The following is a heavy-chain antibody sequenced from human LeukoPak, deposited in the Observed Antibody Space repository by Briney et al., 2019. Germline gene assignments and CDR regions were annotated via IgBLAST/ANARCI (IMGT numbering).Heavy chain of an antibody. CDR3: ARDRGRYYDSRGFYWGYYFDS. J-gene: IGHJ4*02. D-gene: IGHD3-22*01. CDR1: GFTFSTYA. CDR2: ISGSGDST. V-gene: IGHV3-23*01. Sequence: GGSPRLSCAASGFTFSTYAVNWVRQAPGKGLEWVSTISGSGDSTYYADSVKGRFTISRDNFKDTLYLQMSSVRVDDTAVYYCARDRGRYYDSRGFYWGYYFDSWGQGILVTVST.